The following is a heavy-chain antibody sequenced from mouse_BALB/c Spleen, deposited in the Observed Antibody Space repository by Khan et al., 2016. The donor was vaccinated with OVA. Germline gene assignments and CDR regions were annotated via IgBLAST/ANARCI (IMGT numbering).Heavy chain of an antibody. J-gene: IGHJ3*01. V-gene: IGHV5-6*01. D-gene: IGHD1-1*01. CDR3: TRLAYYYDSEGLAY. CDR1: GFTFSTYG. Sequence: EVQLVESGPDLVKPGGSLKLSCTASGFTFSTYGMSWVRQTPDKRLEWVATVSTGAGYTYYPDSVKGRFTFSRDTATNTLYLQMSGLKSEDTAMFCCTRLAYYYDSEGLAYWGQGTLVTVSA. CDR2: VSTGAGYT.